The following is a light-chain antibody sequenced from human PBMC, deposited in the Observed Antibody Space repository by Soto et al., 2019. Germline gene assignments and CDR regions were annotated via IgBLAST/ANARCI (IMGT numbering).Light chain of an antibody. Sequence: QSALTQPASVSGSPGQSITISCTGTSSDVGGYNYVSWYQQHPGKAPKLMIYEVSNRPSGVSNRFSGSKSGNTASLTISGLQAEDEADYSCSSYTSSSTQFGGGTKLTVL. V-gene: IGLV2-14*01. CDR1: SSDVGGYNY. J-gene: IGLJ2*01. CDR2: EVS. CDR3: SSYTSSSTQ.